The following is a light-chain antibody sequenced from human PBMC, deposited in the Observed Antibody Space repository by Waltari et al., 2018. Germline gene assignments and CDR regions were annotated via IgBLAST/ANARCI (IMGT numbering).Light chain of an antibody. Sequence: IVMTQSPGNLSLSPGERPTLSCRARQSVRSKSLAWYQQKPGQAPRLLIYGASTRTTGIPERFSGSGSGTDFTLTISRLEPEDFAVYYCQHYGSSLITFGEGTRLEIK. CDR2: GAS. CDR3: QHYGSSLIT. CDR1: QSVRSKS. J-gene: IGKJ5*01. V-gene: IGKV3-20*01.